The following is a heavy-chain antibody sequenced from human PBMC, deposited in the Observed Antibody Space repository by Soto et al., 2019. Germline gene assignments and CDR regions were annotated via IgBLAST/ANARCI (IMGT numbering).Heavy chain of an antibody. J-gene: IGHJ4*02. D-gene: IGHD3-10*01. CDR1: GFTFSNCW. V-gene: IGHV3-74*01. CDR3: ARAGYGSGSYHFDY. CDR2: INFDESIT. Sequence: EVQLVESGGGLVQPGGSLRLSCAASGFTFSNCWMHWVRQAPGKGLVWVSRINFDESITSYADSVKGRITISRDNAKNTLYLQMNSLRDEDMAVYYCARAGYGSGSYHFDYWGQGTLVTVSS.